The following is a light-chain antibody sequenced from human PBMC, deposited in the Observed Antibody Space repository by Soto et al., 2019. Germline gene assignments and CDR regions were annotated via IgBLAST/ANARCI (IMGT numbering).Light chain of an antibody. CDR1: SSDLGAYKY. Sequence: QSVLTQPASVSGSLGQSITISCIGTSSDLGAYKYVSWYQQHPDKAPKLILYEVSRRPSGVSNRFSGSKSGNTASLTISGLLAEDEADYSCSSYTNTSTLVFGTGTKLTV. J-gene: IGLJ1*01. V-gene: IGLV2-14*03. CDR3: SSYTNTSTLV. CDR2: EVS.